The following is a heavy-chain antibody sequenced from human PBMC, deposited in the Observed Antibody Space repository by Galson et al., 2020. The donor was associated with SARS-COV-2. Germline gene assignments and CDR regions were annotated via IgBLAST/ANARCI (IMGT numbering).Heavy chain of an antibody. Sequence: SETLSLTCAVSGGSISSGGYSWSWIRQPPGKGLEWIGYIYHSGSTYYNPSLKSRVTISVDRSKNQFSLKLSSVTAADTAVYYCARVRSGYSMIDYWGQGTLVTVSS. CDR3: ARVRSGYSMIDY. CDR2: IYHSGST. D-gene: IGHD3-3*01. J-gene: IGHJ4*02. CDR1: GGSISSGGYS. V-gene: IGHV4-30-2*01.